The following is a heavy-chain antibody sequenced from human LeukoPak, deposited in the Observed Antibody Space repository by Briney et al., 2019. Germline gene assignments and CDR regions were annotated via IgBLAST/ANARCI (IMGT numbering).Heavy chain of an antibody. Sequence: ASVKVSCKASGYTFTGYYMHWVRQAPGQGLEWMGWINPNSGGTNYAQKFQGRVTMTRDMSTTTDYMELSSLRSDDTAVYYCARDLDVSGYSNAFDTWGQGTMVTVSS. V-gene: IGHV1-2*02. CDR1: GYTFTGYY. CDR3: ARDLDVSGYSNAFDT. CDR2: INPNSGGT. J-gene: IGHJ3*02. D-gene: IGHD3-22*01.